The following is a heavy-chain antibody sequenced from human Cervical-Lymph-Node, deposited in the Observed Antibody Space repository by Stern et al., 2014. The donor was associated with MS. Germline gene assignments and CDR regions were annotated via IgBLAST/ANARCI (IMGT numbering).Heavy chain of an antibody. J-gene: IGHJ4*02. V-gene: IGHV2-5*02. D-gene: IGHD2-21*02. CDR1: EFSLGVG. CDR3: AHTRLRLVETGIFFDY. Sequence: QITLKESGPTLVKPTQTLTLTFNFSEFSLGVGVGWIRQPPGKALEWLALIDWDGEKRFSPSLKNRLTITKDTSKNQVVLTMTNMDPVDTATYYCAHTRLRLVETGIFFDYWGQGTLVTVSS. CDR2: IDWDGEK.